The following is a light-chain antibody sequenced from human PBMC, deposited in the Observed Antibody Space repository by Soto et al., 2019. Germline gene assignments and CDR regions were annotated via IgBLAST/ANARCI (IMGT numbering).Light chain of an antibody. J-gene: IGKJ1*01. CDR2: GTS. CDR3: QQYDSSPRT. V-gene: IGKV3-20*01. CDR1: QSFTSRS. Sequence: EIVLTQSPGTLSLSPRERATLSCRASQSFTSRSLAWYQQKPGLAPRLLISGTSNRAAGIPDRFSGSGSGTDFTLTIIRLDPEDFAVYYCQQYDSSPRTFGQGTKVEIK.